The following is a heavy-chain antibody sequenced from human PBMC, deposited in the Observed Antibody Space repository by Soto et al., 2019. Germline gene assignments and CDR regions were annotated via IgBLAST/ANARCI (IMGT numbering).Heavy chain of an antibody. V-gene: IGHV3-7*01. J-gene: IGHJ6*02. D-gene: IGHD3-3*01. Sequence: GGSLRLSCAASGFTFSSYWMSWVRQAPGKGLEWVANIKQDGSEKYYVDSVKGRFTISRDNAKNSLYLQMNSLRAEDTAVYYCARDLFNDFWSGYYASPDTYGMDVWGQGTTVTVSS. CDR3: ARDLFNDFWSGYYASPDTYGMDV. CDR2: IKQDGSEK. CDR1: GFTFSSYW.